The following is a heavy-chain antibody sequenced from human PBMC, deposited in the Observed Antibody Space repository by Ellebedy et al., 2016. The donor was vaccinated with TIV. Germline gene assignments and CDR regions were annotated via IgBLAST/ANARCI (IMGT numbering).Heavy chain of an antibody. J-gene: IGHJ3*02. CDR1: GFIISGDW. CDR3: GRGAGAFDI. CDR2: INPDGSAE. D-gene: IGHD3-10*01. Sequence: GESLKISCAASGFIISGDWMSWVRQAPGKGLEWVAHINPDGSAEYYADSVRGRFSISRDNSKNTLFLQMNSLRAEDTAVDYCGRGAGAFDIWGQGTMVTVSS. V-gene: IGHV3-7*01.